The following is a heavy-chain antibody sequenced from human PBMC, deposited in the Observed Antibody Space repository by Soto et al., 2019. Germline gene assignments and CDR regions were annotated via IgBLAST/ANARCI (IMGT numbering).Heavy chain of an antibody. CDR2: ISYDGRND. J-gene: IGHJ4*02. CDR3: ARDPYFDY. Sequence: QVHLVESGGEVVQPGRSLRLSCEASGFTFNSYPIHWVRQAPGKGLEWVAVISYDGRNDYYGDSVRGRFTISRDNSKNTVYLQMNSPTPEDTAVYYCARDPYFDYWGQGTLVTVSS. V-gene: IGHV3-30*04. CDR1: GFTFNSYP.